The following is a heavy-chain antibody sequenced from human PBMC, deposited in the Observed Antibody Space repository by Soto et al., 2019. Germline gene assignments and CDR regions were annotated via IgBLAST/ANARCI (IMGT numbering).Heavy chain of an antibody. Sequence: GASVKVSCKASGYTFTSYYMHWVRQAPGQGLEWKGIINPSGGSTSYAQKFQGRVTMTRDTSTSTVYMELSSLRSEDTAVYYCARESGYFDWLLIGDAFDIWGQGTMVTVSS. V-gene: IGHV1-46*01. CDR1: GYTFTSYY. D-gene: IGHD3-9*01. J-gene: IGHJ3*02. CDR3: ARESGYFDWLLIGDAFDI. CDR2: INPSGGST.